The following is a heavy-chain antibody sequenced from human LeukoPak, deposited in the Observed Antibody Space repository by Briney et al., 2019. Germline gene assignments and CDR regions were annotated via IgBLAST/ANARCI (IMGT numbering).Heavy chain of an antibody. CDR1: GYTFTSYY. CDR2: INPSGGST. V-gene: IGHV1-46*01. J-gene: IGHJ4*02. D-gene: IGHD2-21*01. CDR3: ARDADTAYYFDY. Sequence: ASVKVSCKTSGYTFTSYYMHWVRQAPGQGLEWMGIINPSGGSTSYAQKFQGRVTMTRDMSTSTVYMELSSLRSEDTAVYYCARDADTAYYFDYWGQGTLVTVSS.